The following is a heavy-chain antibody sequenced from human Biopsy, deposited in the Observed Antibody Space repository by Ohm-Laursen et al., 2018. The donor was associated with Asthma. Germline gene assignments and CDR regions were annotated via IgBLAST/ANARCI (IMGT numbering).Heavy chain of an antibody. Sequence: SSVKVSCKSSGDSLGSFINYAISWVRQAPGLGLEWMGGISPVFGSTNIAQKFQGRVTISADIFTKTAYLEVSSLRSDDTAVYYCASPSSSREILYYYYNMDIWGQGTTVTV. J-gene: IGHJ6*02. CDR2: ISPVFGST. CDR1: GDSLGSFINYA. V-gene: IGHV1-69*06. D-gene: IGHD6-13*01. CDR3: ASPSSSREILYYYYNMDI.